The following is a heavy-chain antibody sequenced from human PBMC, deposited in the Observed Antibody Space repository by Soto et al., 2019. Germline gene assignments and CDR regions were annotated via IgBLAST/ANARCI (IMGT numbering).Heavy chain of an antibody. D-gene: IGHD3-22*01. CDR3: ASFHYYDSAYFDY. CDR2: IYYSGST. V-gene: IGHV4-59*01. Sequence: LSLTCTVSGGSISSYYWSWIRQPPGKGLEWIGYIYYSGSTNYNPSLKSRVTISVDTSKNQFSLKLSSVTAADTAVYYCASFHYYDSAYFDYWGQGTLVTVSS. J-gene: IGHJ4*02. CDR1: GGSISSYY.